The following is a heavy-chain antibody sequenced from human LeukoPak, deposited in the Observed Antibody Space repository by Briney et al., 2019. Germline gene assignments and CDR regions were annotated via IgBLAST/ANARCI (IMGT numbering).Heavy chain of an antibody. D-gene: IGHD1-26*01. CDR1: GFTFSSYA. CDR2: ISSNGGST. J-gene: IGHJ6*02. Sequence: PGGSLRLSCSASGFTFSSYAMHWVRQAPGKGLEYVSAISSNGGSTYYADSVKGRFTISRDSSKNTLYLQMSSLRAEDTAVYYCVKAVGAKGDYYYYYGMDVWGQGTTVTVSS. CDR3: VKAVGAKGDYYYYYGMDV. V-gene: IGHV3-64D*09.